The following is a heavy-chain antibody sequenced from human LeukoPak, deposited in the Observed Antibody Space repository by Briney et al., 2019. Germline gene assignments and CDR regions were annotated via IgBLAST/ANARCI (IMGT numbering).Heavy chain of an antibody. V-gene: IGHV4-59*08. D-gene: IGHD6-13*01. CDR3: ARSTWYLEFDY. J-gene: IGHJ4*02. Sequence: SETLSLTCTVSGGSISSYYWSWIRQTPGKGLEWIGNIYYSGSTNYNPSLKSRVTISVDTSKSQFSLELSSVTAADTAVYYCARSTWYLEFDYWGQGSLVTVSS. CDR1: GGSISSYY. CDR2: IYYSGST.